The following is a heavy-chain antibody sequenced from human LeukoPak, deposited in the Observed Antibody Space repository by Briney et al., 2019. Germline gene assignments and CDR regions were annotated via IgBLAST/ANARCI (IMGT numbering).Heavy chain of an antibody. Sequence: GGSLRLSCAASGFTFSSYWMSWVRQSPGKGLDWVAFIRNDGNKYNYAESVKGRFTISRDNSKNTLYLQMDSLSAEETAVYYCVKVDTWGQGTLVTVSS. J-gene: IGHJ4*02. CDR2: IRNDGNKY. CDR3: VKVDT. D-gene: IGHD5-18*01. V-gene: IGHV3-30*02. CDR1: GFTFSSYW.